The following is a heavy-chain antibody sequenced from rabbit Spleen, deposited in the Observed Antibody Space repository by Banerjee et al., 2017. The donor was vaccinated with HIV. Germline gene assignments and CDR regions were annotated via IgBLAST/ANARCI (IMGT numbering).Heavy chain of an antibody. J-gene: IGHJ6*01. Sequence: QEQLEESGGDLVKPEGSLTLTCTASGFSFSRHYWICWVRQAPGKGLEWIACIDVSSSGFTYFASWAKGRFTISKTSSTTVTLQLNSLTAADTATYFCARDTSSSFSSYGMDLWGPGTLVTVS. CDR1: GFSFSRHYW. CDR3: ARDTSSSFSSYGMDL. D-gene: IGHD1-1*01. CDR2: IDVSSSGFT. V-gene: IGHV1S45*01.